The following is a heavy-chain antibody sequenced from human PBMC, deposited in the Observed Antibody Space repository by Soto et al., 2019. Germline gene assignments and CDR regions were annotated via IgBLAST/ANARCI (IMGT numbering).Heavy chain of an antibody. CDR2: ISAYNGNT. CDR1: GGTFSSYA. CDR3: ARDRSSGGSRNWFDP. J-gene: IGHJ5*02. D-gene: IGHD2-15*01. V-gene: IGHV1-18*01. Sequence: ASVKVSCKASGGTFSSYAISWVRQAPGQGLEWMGWISAYNGNTNYAQKLQGRVTMTTDTSTSTAYMELRSLRSDDTAAYYCARDRSSGGSRNWFDPWGQGTLVTVSS.